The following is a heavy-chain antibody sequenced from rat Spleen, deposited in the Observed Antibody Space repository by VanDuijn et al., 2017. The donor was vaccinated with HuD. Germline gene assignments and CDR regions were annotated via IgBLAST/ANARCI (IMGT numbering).Heavy chain of an antibody. D-gene: IGHD1-2*01. CDR3: ARVGYSSYVRYFDY. Sequence: EVQLVESDGGLVQPGRSLKLSCAASGFTFNNYDMAWVRQAPTKGLEWVASISPSGGGTWYRDSVKGRFTVSRDNAESTLYLQMNSLQTEDTATYYCARVGYSSYVRYFDYWGQGVMVTVSS. CDR2: ISPSGGGT. CDR1: GFTFNNYD. J-gene: IGHJ2*01. V-gene: IGHV5S23*01.